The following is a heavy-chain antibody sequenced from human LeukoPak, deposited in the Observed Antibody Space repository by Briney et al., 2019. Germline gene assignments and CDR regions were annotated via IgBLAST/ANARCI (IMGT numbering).Heavy chain of an antibody. D-gene: IGHD5-12*01. Sequence: PGRSLRLSCAASGFAFSSYAMHWVRQAPGKGLEYVSAISDSGGSTYYADSVKGRFTISRDNSKNTLYLQMSSLRAEDTAVYYCARGGTRGYSGYGPEYWGQGTLVTVSS. V-gene: IGHV3-64D*09. CDR3: ARGGTRGYSGYGPEY. CDR2: ISDSGGST. J-gene: IGHJ4*02. CDR1: GFAFSSYA.